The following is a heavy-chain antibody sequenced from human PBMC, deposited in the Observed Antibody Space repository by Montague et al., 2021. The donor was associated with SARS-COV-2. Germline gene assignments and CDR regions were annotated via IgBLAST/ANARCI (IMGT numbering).Heavy chain of an antibody. CDR1: GGSISSYY. CDR3: AGDRGRFWHFDL. J-gene: IGHJ2*01. V-gene: IGHV4-59*01. CDR2: IYCSGST. Sequence: SETLSLSCTVSGGSISSYYWNWIRQSPGKGLEWIGYIYCSGSTKYNPSLKSRVTISVDTSKSQMSLRLNSVTAADTAVYYCAGDRGRFWHFDLWGRGTLVTVSS. D-gene: IGHD5-12*01.